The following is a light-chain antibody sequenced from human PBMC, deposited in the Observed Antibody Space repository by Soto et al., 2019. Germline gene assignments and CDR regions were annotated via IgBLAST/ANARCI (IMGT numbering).Light chain of an antibody. Sequence: DIQMTQSPASVSASVGDRVTITCRASQGISSWLAWYQQKPGKAPKLLMYAASSLQSGVPSRFSGSGSGTEFTLTISSLQPDDFATYYCQHYNSYSEAFGQGTKVDIK. CDR1: QGISSW. V-gene: IGKV1D-16*01. CDR2: AAS. CDR3: QHYNSYSEA. J-gene: IGKJ1*01.